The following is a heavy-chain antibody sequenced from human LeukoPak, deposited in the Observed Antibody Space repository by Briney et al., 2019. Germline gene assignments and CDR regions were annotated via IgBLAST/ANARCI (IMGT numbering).Heavy chain of an antibody. V-gene: IGHV3-23*01. Sequence: GGSLRLSYVASGFTLNNFALTWVGPATGKGPEWVSGILQSGGTTYYADSVKGRFTISRDNSRNTLYLQMNSLRVEDTAIYYCAKDTIIGDGYWEFDFWGQGTPVTVSS. CDR3: AKDTIIGDGYWEFDF. CDR2: ILQSGGTT. J-gene: IGHJ4*02. D-gene: IGHD5-24*01. CDR1: GFTLNNFA.